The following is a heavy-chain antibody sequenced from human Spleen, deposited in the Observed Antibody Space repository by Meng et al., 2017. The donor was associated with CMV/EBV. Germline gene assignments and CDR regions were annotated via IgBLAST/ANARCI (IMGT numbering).Heavy chain of an antibody. CDR2: INTYNGNA. Sequence: ASVKVSCKASGYSFTSYGITWVRQAPGQGREWLGWINTYNGNANYAQKFQGRVTLTTDTSTRTVYMELRSLRSDDTAVYYCAREVVTGGWDFFDYWGQGTLVTVSS. D-gene: IGHD6-19*01. CDR1: GYSFTSYG. J-gene: IGHJ4*02. CDR3: AREVVTGGWDFFDY. V-gene: IGHV1-18*01.